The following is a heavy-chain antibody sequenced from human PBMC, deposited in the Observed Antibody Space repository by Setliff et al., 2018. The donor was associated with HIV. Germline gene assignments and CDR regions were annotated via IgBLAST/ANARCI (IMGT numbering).Heavy chain of an antibody. J-gene: IGHJ6*03. V-gene: IGHV4-31*03. CDR1: GGSLISGGYY. CDR3: ARDVRWELFPGYFYYYYMDV. D-gene: IGHD3-10*01. CDR2: VYYTGKT. Sequence: PSETLSLTCSVSGGSLISGGYYWSWIRQHPGKGLEWIGYVYYTGKTYYNPSLESRISMSVDTSKNQFSLKLTSVTAADTAIYYCARDVRWELFPGYFYYYYMDVWGTGTTVTVSS.